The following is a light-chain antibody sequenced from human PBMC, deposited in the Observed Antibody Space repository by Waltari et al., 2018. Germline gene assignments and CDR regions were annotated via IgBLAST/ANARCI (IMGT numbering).Light chain of an antibody. CDR3: SSFAGSNNYV. CDR1: SSDVGGYNY. Sequence: QSALTQPPPAYGSPGQSVPISCTGTSSDVGGYNYVSWYQQHPGKAPKPMIYEVRKPPSGVPDRFSGSKSGNTASLTVSGLQAEDEADYYCSSFAGSNNYVFGTGTKVTVL. CDR2: EVR. V-gene: IGLV2-8*01. J-gene: IGLJ1*01.